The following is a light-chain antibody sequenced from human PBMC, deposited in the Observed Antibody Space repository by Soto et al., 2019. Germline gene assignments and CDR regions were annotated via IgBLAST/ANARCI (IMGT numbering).Light chain of an antibody. CDR2: DAS. J-gene: IGKJ3*01. Sequence: AIQLTQSPSSLSASVGDRVTITCRASQGISSALAWYQQKPGKAPKLLIYDASSLESGLPSRFSGSGSGTDFTLTISSLQPEDFATYDCQQFNSSFTFGPGTKVDIK. CDR3: QQFNSSFT. CDR1: QGISSA. V-gene: IGKV1-13*02.